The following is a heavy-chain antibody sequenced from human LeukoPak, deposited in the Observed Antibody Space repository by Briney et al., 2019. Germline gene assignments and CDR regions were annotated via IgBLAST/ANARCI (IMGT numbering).Heavy chain of an antibody. V-gene: IGHV4-39*07. J-gene: IGHJ4*02. D-gene: IGHD6-13*01. CDR2: FYFGGSN. CDR3: ASSHSATWYDD. CDR1: GDSISSNNRY. Sequence: ASETLSLTCTVSGDSISSNNRYWGWIRQPPGKGLESIGSFYFGGSNYYSPSLRSRVIISLDTSKNQFSLALNFVTAADTAMYYCASSHSATWYDDWGQGALVTVS.